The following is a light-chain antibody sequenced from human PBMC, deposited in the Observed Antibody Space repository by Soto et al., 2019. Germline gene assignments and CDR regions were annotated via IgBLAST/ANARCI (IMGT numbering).Light chain of an antibody. CDR3: QQYGSSPRT. CDR1: QSVSSNF. V-gene: IGKV3-20*01. CDR2: GAS. J-gene: IGKJ1*01. Sequence: EVVLTQYPGTLSLSPGERATLSCRASQSVSSNFLAWYQQKPGQAPRLLIYGASNRATGIPDRFSGSGSGTDFTLTISRLEPEDFVVYYCQQYGSSPRTFGQGTKVDIK.